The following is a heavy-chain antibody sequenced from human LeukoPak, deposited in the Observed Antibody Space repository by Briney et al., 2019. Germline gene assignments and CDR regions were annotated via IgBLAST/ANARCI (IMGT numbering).Heavy chain of an antibody. J-gene: IGHJ4*02. V-gene: IGHV1-18*01. Sequence: ASVKVSCKASGYTFTDYAITWVRQGPGQGLEWMGWISTKNGDTKYAQNFQGRATMTTTTSTGTAYMELRSLRSDDTAVYYCARVGGSSYDYWGQGTLVTVSS. CDR1: GYTFTDYA. CDR2: ISTKNGDT. D-gene: IGHD1-26*01. CDR3: ARVGGSSYDY.